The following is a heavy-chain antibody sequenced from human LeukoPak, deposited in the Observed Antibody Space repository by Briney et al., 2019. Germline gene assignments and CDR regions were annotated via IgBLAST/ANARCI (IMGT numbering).Heavy chain of an antibody. Sequence: GGSLTLSCAASGFTFSSYAMHWVRQAPGKGLEWVAVISYDGSNKYYPESVKGRFTISRDNSKNTLYLQMNSLRAEDTAVYYCAKYDTSVNFDYWGQGTLVTVSS. J-gene: IGHJ4*02. CDR2: ISYDGSNK. V-gene: IGHV3-30-3*02. D-gene: IGHD3-22*01. CDR3: AKYDTSVNFDY. CDR1: GFTFSSYA.